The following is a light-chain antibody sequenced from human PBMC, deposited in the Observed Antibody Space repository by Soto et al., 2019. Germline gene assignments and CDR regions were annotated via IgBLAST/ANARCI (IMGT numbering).Light chain of an antibody. V-gene: IGKV3-20*01. CDR1: QSVSNSY. Sequence: EIVFTQSPGTLSLSPWARATLSCRASQSVSNSYLAWYQQKPGQAHRLLIYGASSRATGIPDRFSVSGSGTDFTLTISRLEPEDFAVYYCQQYGSSLITFGGGTKVDI. CDR3: QQYGSSLIT. J-gene: IGKJ4*01. CDR2: GAS.